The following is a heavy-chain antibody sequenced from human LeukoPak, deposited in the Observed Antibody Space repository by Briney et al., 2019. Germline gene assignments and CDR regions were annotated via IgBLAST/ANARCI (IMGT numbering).Heavy chain of an antibody. V-gene: IGHV3-23*01. CDR2: ISGSGGST. J-gene: IGHJ3*02. Sequence: GGSLRLSCAASGSTFSSYARRWVRQAPGKGLEWVSAISGSGGSTYYADSVKGRFTISRDNSKNTLYLQMNSLRAEDTAVYYCAKDSLQWLDNPPLAFDIWGQGTMVTVSS. CDR1: GSTFSSYA. D-gene: IGHD6-19*01. CDR3: AKDSLQWLDNPPLAFDI.